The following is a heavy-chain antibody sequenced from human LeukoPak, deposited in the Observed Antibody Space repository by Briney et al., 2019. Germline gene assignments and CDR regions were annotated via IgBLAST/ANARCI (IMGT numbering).Heavy chain of an antibody. CDR2: IKQDGSEK. CDR3: AELGITMIGGV. D-gene: IGHD3-10*02. J-gene: IGHJ6*04. Sequence: GGSLRLSCAASGFTFDKAWMTWVRQAPGKGLEWVANIKQDGSEKYYVDSVKGRFIISRDNAKNSLYLQMNSLRAEDTAVYYCAELGITMIGGVWGKGTTVTISS. V-gene: IGHV3-7*01. CDR1: GFTFDKAW.